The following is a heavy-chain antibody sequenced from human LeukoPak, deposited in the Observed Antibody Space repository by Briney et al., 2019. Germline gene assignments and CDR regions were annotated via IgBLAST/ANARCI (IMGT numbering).Heavy chain of an antibody. CDR1: GFTFSSYG. D-gene: IGHD2-2*01. Sequence: GGSLRLSCAASGFTFSSYGMHWVRQAPGKGLEWVAVISYDGSNKYYADSVKGRFTISRDNSKNTLYLQMNSLRAEDTAVYYCAKDMRGYCSSTSCNYDAFDIWGQGTMVTVSS. CDR2: ISYDGSNK. V-gene: IGHV3-30*18. CDR3: AKDMRGYCSSTSCNYDAFDI. J-gene: IGHJ3*02.